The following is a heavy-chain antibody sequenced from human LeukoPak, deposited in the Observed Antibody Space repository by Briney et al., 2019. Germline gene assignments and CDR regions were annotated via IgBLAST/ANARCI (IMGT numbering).Heavy chain of an antibody. Sequence: SGTLSLTCTVSGASISSSYWSWVRQPPGKRLEWIGFIYYNGSTNSNPSLKSRVTISVDTSKNQFSLKLSSVTAADIAVYYCVRGNYDSRGYSNAFDIWGQGAMVTVSS. CDR3: VRGNYDSRGYSNAFDI. D-gene: IGHD3-22*01. CDR2: IYYNGST. V-gene: IGHV4-59*01. J-gene: IGHJ3*02. CDR1: GASISSSY.